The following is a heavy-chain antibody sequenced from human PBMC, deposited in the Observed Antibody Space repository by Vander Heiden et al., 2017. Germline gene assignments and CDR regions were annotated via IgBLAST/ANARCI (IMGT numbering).Heavy chain of an antibody. D-gene: IGHD3-16*01. CDR1: GFTFTSSA. J-gene: IGHJ4*02. Sequence: QMQLVQSGPEVKKPGTSVTVSCKASGFTFTSSAVQWVRQARGQRLEWIGWIVVGRANTNYAQKFQERVTITRDMSTSTAYMELSSLRSEDTAVYYCAAEGGEMPTLDYWGQGTLVTVSS. CDR2: IVVGRANT. CDR3: AAEGGEMPTLDY. V-gene: IGHV1-58*01.